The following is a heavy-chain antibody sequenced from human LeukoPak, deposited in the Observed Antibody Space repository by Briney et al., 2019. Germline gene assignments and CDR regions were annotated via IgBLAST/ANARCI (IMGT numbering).Heavy chain of an antibody. CDR1: GFTFSDYW. CDR2: INEEGTTI. J-gene: IGHJ4*02. CDR3: VKDFVGVEEF. D-gene: IGHD3-16*01. Sequence: PGGSLRLSCAASGFTFSDYWMHWVRQVPGKGLVWVSRINEEGTTIDYADSVRGRFTISRDIAKNTLYLQMNSLRPEDTAVYHCVKDFVGVEEFWGQGTLVTVSS. V-gene: IGHV3-74*01.